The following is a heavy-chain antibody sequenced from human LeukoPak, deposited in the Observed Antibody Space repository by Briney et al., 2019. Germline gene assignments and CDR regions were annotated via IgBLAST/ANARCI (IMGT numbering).Heavy chain of an antibody. D-gene: IGHD1-26*01. Sequence: PGGSLRLSCAASGFTFSSYWMHWVRQAPGKGLVWVARINSDGSSTSYADSVKGRFTISRDNAKNTLYLQMNSLRAEDTAVYYCAREQGTGATPFDYWGQGTLVTVSS. CDR3: AREQGTGATPFDY. CDR1: GFTFSSYW. J-gene: IGHJ4*02. V-gene: IGHV3-74*01. CDR2: INSDGSST.